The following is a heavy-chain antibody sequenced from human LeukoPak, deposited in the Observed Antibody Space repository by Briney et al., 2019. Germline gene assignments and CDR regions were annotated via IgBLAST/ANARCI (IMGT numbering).Heavy chain of an antibody. D-gene: IGHD6-13*01. CDR2: INHSGST. CDR1: GGSFSGYY. CDR3: ARGTFTHPGIAAAGGALTYNWFDP. Sequence: SETLSLTCAVYGGSFSGYYWSWIRQPPGKGLEWIGEINHSGSTNYNPSLKSRVTISVDTSKNQFSLKLSSVTAADTAVYHCARGTFTHPGIAAAGGALTYNWFDPWGQGTLVTVSS. V-gene: IGHV4-34*01. J-gene: IGHJ5*02.